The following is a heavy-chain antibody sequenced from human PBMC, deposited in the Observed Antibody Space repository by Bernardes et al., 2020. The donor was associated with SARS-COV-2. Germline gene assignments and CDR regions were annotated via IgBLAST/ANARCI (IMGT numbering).Heavy chain of an antibody. CDR2: INTDGSST. Sequence: GGSLRLSCAASVFTFSSSWLHWVRQAPGKGLVWVSRINTDGSSTSYADSVKGRFTISRDNAKNTLFLQMSSLRAEDTAVYYCARDLGYCTNGVCSPWGQGTLVTVSS. V-gene: IGHV3-74*01. D-gene: IGHD2-8*01. CDR1: VFTFSSSW. CDR3: ARDLGYCTNGVCSP. J-gene: IGHJ5*02.